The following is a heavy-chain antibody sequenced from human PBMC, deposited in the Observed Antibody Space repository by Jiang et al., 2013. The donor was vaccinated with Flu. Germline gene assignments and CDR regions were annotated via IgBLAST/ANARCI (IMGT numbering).Heavy chain of an antibody. D-gene: IGHD6-19*01. CDR2: ISYDGSNK. CDR3: ASSIAVAAPLDY. Sequence: VQLLESGGGLVQPGGSLRLSCAASGFTFSSYAMHWVRQAPGKGLEWVAVISYDGSNKYYADSVKGRFTISRDNSKNTLYLQMNSLRAEDTAVYYCASSIAVAAPLDYWGQGPWSPSPQ. V-gene: IGHV3-30-3*01. CDR1: GFTFSSYA. J-gene: IGHJ4*02.